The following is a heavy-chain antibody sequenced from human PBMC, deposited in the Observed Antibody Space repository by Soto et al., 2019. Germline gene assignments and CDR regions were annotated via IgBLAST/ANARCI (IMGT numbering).Heavy chain of an antibody. CDR1: GFTVSSHF. Sequence: QLVESGGGLIQPGGSLRLSCAASGFTVSSHFMTWVRQAPGKGLEWVSVIYTGGSTYYTDSVKGRFTISRDNSKNSLYLQMNSLRAENTALYYCARGGPADLFDPWGEGTLVTVSS. CDR3: ARGGPADLFDP. V-gene: IGHV3-53*01. CDR2: IYTGGST. J-gene: IGHJ5*02. D-gene: IGHD6-25*01.